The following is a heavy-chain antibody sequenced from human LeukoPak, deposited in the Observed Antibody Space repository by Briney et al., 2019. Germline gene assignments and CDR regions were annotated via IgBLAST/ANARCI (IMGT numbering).Heavy chain of an antibody. CDR3: TRVYGDYRRHYFDY. CDR2: IRSKAYGGTT. V-gene: IGHV3-49*04. Sequence: PGRSLRLSCTASGFTFGDYAMSWVRQAPGKGLEWVGFIRSKAYGGTTEYAASVKGRFTISRDDSKSIAYLQMNSLETEDTAVYYCTRVYGDYRRHYFDYWGQGTLVTVSS. J-gene: IGHJ4*02. D-gene: IGHD4-17*01. CDR1: GFTFGDYA.